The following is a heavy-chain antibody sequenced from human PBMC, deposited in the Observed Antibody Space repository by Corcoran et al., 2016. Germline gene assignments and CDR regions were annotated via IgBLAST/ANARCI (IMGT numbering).Heavy chain of an antibody. J-gene: IGHJ6*02. V-gene: IGHV4-61*01. CDR1: GGSVSSGSYY. D-gene: IGHD2-2*01. Sequence: QVQLQESGPGLVKPSETLSLTCTVSGGSVSSGSYYWSWIRQPPGKGLEWIGYIYYSGSTNYNPSLKSRVTISVDTSKNQFSLKLSSVTAADTAVYYGARERRDSVVVPAATGSYYYYGRDVWGQGTTVTVSS. CDR3: ARERRDSVVVPAATGSYYYYGRDV. CDR2: IYYSGST.